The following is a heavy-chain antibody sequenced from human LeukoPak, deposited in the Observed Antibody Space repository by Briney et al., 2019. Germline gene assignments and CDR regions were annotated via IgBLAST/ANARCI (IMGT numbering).Heavy chain of an antibody. J-gene: IGHJ6*03. Sequence: PGGSLRLSCVVSGFTFSTHAMTWVRQAPGKGLERVSDISGPGGTTYYSASVKGRFTISRDNSKNTLFFQINSLRAEDRAVYYCARDTGVIPVHYMDVWGKGTTVIVSS. CDR3: ARDTGVIPVHYMDV. D-gene: IGHD4-23*01. CDR2: ISGPGGTT. CDR1: GFTFSTHA. V-gene: IGHV3-23*01.